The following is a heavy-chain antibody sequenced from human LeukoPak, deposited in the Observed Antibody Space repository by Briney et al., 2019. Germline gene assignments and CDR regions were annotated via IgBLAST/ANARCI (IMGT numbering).Heavy chain of an antibody. CDR1: GFTFSSYA. CDR3: ARGVAARPTYFDY. D-gene: IGHD6-6*01. V-gene: IGHV3-53*01. Sequence: GGSLRLSCAASGFTFSSYAMSWVRQAPGKGLEWVSVIYSGGSTYYADSVKGRFTISRDNSKNTLYLQMNSLRAEDTAVYYCARGVAARPTYFDYWGQGTLVTVSS. J-gene: IGHJ4*02. CDR2: IYSGGST.